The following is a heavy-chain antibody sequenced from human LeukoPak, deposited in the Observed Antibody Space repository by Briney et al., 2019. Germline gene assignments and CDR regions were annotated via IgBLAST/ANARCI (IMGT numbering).Heavy chain of an antibody. CDR3: ARDLDNAFDI. CDR2: IYTSGST. V-gene: IGHV4-61*02. D-gene: IGHD3-9*01. CDR1: GGSISSSSYY. Sequence: SETLSLTCTVSGGSISSSSYYWGWIRQPPGKGLEWIGRIYTSGSTNYNPSLKSRVTISVDTSKNQFSLKLSSVTAADTAVYYCARDLDNAFDIWGQGTMVTVSS. J-gene: IGHJ3*02.